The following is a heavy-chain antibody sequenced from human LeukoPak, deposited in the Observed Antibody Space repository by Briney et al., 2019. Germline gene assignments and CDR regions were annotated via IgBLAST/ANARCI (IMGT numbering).Heavy chain of an antibody. CDR3: TRNYDSSGYTTFGY. Sequence: PSETLSLTCTVSGGSISTYYWSWTRQPPGKGLEWIGHIYYSGSTNYNPSLKSRVTIAVDTSKNHFSLKLSSVTAADTAVYYCTRNYDSSGYTTFGYWGRGTLVTVSS. CDR1: GGSISTYY. CDR2: IYYSGST. V-gene: IGHV4-59*01. D-gene: IGHD3-22*01. J-gene: IGHJ4*02.